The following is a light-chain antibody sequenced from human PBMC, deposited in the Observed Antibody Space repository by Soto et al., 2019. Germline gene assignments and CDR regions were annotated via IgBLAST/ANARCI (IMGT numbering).Light chain of an antibody. J-gene: IGKJ1*01. CDR3: QQYGTSPRT. Sequence: EIVLTQSPGTLSLSPGERATLSCRASQSVTSNYLAWYQQKPGQAPRLLIYGTSSRATRIPDRFSGSGSGTDFTNSVSRLEPEDFGVYYCQQYGTSPRTFGQGTKVEIK. CDR1: QSVTSNY. CDR2: GTS. V-gene: IGKV3-20*01.